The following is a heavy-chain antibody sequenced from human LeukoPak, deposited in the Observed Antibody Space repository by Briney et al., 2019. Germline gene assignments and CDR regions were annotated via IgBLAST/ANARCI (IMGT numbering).Heavy chain of an antibody. Sequence: GGSLRLSCAASGFTFSSYGMHWVRQAPGKGLEWVAFIRYDGSNKYYADSVKGRFTISRDNSKNTLYLQMNSLRAEDTAVYYCAKSAKKLTGSGWLNDAFDIWGQGTMVTVSS. CDR1: GFTFSSYG. D-gene: IGHD6-19*01. CDR3: AKSAKKLTGSGWLNDAFDI. J-gene: IGHJ3*02. V-gene: IGHV3-30*02. CDR2: IRYDGSNK.